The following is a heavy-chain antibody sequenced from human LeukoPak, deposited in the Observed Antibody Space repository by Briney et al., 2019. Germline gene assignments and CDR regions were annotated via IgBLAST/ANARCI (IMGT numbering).Heavy chain of an antibody. CDR2: IKKDGSEK. Sequence: PGGSLRLSCVVSGFTFSAYWMSWVRQAPGKGLEWVANIKKDGSEKYYVESVKGRFTISRDNAQNSVYLQMDSLSVEGTAVYYCAREATGYSASWSDYWGQGTLVTVSS. J-gene: IGHJ4*02. CDR1: GFTFSAYW. CDR3: AREATGYSASWSDY. V-gene: IGHV3-7*01. D-gene: IGHD6-13*01.